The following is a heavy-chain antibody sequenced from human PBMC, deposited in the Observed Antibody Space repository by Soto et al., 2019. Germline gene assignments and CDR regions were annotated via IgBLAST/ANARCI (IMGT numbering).Heavy chain of an antibody. Sequence: EVQLVESGGGMVQPGGSLRLSCAASGFTFSSYWMSWVRQAPGKGLEWVANIKQDGSEKYYVDSVKGRFTIYRDNAKNSLYLQMNSLRAEDTAVYYCDSNWGRSHFDYWGQGTLVTVSS. J-gene: IGHJ4*02. V-gene: IGHV3-7*01. CDR1: GFTFSSYW. CDR3: DSNWGRSHFDY. CDR2: IKQDGSEK. D-gene: IGHD3-16*01.